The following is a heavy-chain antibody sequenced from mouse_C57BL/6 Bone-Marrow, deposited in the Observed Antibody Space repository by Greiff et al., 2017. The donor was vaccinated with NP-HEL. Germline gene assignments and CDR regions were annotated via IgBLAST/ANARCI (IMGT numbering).Heavy chain of an antibody. CDR3: AREGIYYGSSYRYFDV. CDR2: IHPNSGST. D-gene: IGHD1-1*01. Sequence: VQLQQPGAELVKPGASVKLSCKASGYTFTSYWMHWVKQRPGQGLEWIGMIHPNSGSTNYNEKFKSKATLTVDKSSSTAYMQLSSLTSEDSAVYYCAREGIYYGSSYRYFDVWGTGTTVTVSS. V-gene: IGHV1-64*01. CDR1: GYTFTSYW. J-gene: IGHJ1*03.